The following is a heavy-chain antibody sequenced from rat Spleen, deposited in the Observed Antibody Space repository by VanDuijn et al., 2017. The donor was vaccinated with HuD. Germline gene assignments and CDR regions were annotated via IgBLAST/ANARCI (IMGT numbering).Heavy chain of an antibody. Sequence: EVQLVESDGGLVQPGRSLKLSCAASGFTFSDYYMAWVRQAPTKGLEWVATINYDGGSTYYRDSVKGRFTISRDNAKSTLYLQMDSLRSEDTATYFCTSTTTDSGDWFAFWGQGTLVTVSS. CDR2: INYDGGST. D-gene: IGHD1-6*01. V-gene: IGHV5-20*01. CDR1: GFTFSDYY. CDR3: TSTTTDSGDWFAF. J-gene: IGHJ3*01.